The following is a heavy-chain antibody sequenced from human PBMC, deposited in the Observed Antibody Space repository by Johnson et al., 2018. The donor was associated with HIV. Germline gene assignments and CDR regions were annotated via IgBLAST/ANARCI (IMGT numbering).Heavy chain of an antibody. Sequence: VQLVESGGGLVQPGGSLRLSCAASGFTFSSYAMHWARQAPGQGLDWVAVISYDGSNKYYADSVKGRFTISRDNSKNTPYLQMNSLKTEDTAVYFCTSRRDGYNLIGIWGQGTMVTVSS. J-gene: IGHJ3*02. CDR3: TSRRDGYNLIGI. V-gene: IGHV3-30-3*01. CDR2: ISYDGSNK. D-gene: IGHD5-24*01. CDR1: GFTFSSYA.